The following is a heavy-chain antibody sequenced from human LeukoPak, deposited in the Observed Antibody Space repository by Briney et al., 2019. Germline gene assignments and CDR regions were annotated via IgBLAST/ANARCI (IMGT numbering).Heavy chain of an antibody. CDR1: GFTFSSYS. V-gene: IGHV3-21*01. J-gene: IGHJ6*03. D-gene: IGHD3-3*01. CDR2: ISSSSSYI. CDR3: ARDPPDFWSGYWLDYMDV. Sequence: GGSLRLSCAASGFTFSSYSMNWVRQAPGKGLEWVSSISSSSSYIYYADSVKGRFTISRDNAKNSLYLQMNSLRAEDTAVYYCARDPPDFWSGYWLDYMDVWGKGTTVTVSS.